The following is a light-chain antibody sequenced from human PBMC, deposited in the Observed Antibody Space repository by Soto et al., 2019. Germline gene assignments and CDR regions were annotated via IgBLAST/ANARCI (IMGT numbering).Light chain of an antibody. V-gene: IGKV1-39*01. CDR1: PSISSY. CDR3: QQSYSTPIT. Sequence: DIQMTQSPSSLSASVGDRVTITCRASPSISSYLNWYQQKPAKAPELQIYGASNLQGGVPSRFSGSGSGEDFTLTISSLQPEDFATYYCQQSYSTPITFGPGKRLEIK. J-gene: IGKJ5*01. CDR2: GAS.